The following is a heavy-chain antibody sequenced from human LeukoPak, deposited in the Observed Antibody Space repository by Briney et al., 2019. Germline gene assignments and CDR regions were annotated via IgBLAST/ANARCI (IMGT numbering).Heavy chain of an antibody. Sequence: GGSLRLSCAASGFTFSGSAMHWVRQASGKGLEWVGRIRSKANSYATAYAASVKGRFTISRDDSKNTAYLQMNSLKTEDTAVYYCTRLTIVGATPNDYWGQGTLVTASS. CDR3: TRLTIVGATPNDY. J-gene: IGHJ4*02. CDR1: GFTFSGSA. V-gene: IGHV3-73*01. CDR2: IRSKANSYAT. D-gene: IGHD1-26*01.